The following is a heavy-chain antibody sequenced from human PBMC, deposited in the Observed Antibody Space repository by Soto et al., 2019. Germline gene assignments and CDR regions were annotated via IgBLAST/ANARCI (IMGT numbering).Heavy chain of an antibody. J-gene: IGHJ4*02. CDR1: GGSISSYY. D-gene: IGHD2-2*01. Sequence: SETLSLTCTVSGGSISSYYWSWIRQPPGKGLEWIGYIYYSGSTNYNPSLKSRVTISVDTSKNQFSLKLSSVTAADTAVYYCARSPIVVVPAAIYMTGFDYWGQGTLVTVSS. V-gene: IGHV4-59*08. CDR2: IYYSGST. CDR3: ARSPIVVVPAAIYMTGFDY.